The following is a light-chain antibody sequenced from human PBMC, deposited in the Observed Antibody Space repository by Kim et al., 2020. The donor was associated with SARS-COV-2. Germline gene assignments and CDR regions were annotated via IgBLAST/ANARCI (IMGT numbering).Light chain of an antibody. CDR3: QQYHKWPQT. Sequence: EIVMTQSPATLSVSPGERATLSCRASQSVSSNLAWYQQKPGQAPRLLIYDTSTRATGIPARFSGSGSGTEFTLTISSLQSEDFAVYYCQQYHKWPQTFGGGTKVDIK. J-gene: IGKJ4*01. CDR1: QSVSSN. V-gene: IGKV3-15*01. CDR2: DTS.